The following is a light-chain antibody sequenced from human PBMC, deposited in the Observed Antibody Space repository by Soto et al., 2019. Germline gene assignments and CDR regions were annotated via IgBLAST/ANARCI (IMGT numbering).Light chain of an antibody. CDR1: QSVSSY. Sequence: EIVLTQSLAILSLSPGERATLSCRASQSVSSYLAWYQQKPGQAPRLLIYDASSRATGIPARFSGSGSGTDFSLTISSLEPEDFAVYYCQQRSTWLTFGGGTKVDIK. CDR2: DAS. V-gene: IGKV3-11*01. J-gene: IGKJ4*01. CDR3: QQRSTWLT.